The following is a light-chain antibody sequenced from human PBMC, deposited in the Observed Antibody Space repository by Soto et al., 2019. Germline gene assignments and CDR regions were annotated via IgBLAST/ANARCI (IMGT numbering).Light chain of an antibody. CDR1: SSHIGNNY. CDR2: END. CDR3: GTWDNSLSAGV. J-gene: IGLJ2*01. V-gene: IGLV1-51*02. Sequence: QSVLTQPPSVSAAPGQKVTISCSGSSSHIGNNYVSWYQHLPGTAPKLLIYENDKRPSGIPDRFSGSKSGTSATLGITGLQTGDEADYYCGTWDNSLSAGVFGGGTKLTVL.